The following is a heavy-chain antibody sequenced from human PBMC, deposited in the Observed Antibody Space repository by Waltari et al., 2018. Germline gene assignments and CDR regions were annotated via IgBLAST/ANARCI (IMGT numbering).Heavy chain of an antibody. CDR3: AKEKRNVGVDY. J-gene: IGHJ4*02. CDR2: ISSDGNFK. Sequence: QVQLVESGGGVVQPGTSLRISCEASGFTFRNSGFHWVRQAPGKALDWVAVISSDGNFKYHADSVKGRFTISRDNSRNTLYLQMDSLTIEDTGVYFCAKEKRNVGVDYWGQGILVTVSS. V-gene: IGHV3-30*18. CDR1: GFTFRNSG. D-gene: IGHD3-10*02.